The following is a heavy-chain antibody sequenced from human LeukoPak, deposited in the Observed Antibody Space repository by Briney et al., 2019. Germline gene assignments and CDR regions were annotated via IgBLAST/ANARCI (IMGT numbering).Heavy chain of an antibody. CDR1: GFTFTSFA. D-gene: IGHD3-16*01. J-gene: IGHJ4*02. CDR3: ASISGASWGDF. V-gene: IGHV3-30-3*01. CDR2: ISSDGSNN. Sequence: GRSLRLSRAASGFTFTSFALHWVRQPPGKGLEWVAVISSDGSNNYYLDSVKGRFTISRDNSKNTLYLQMTSLRADDTAIYFCASISGASWGDFWGQGSQVSVSS.